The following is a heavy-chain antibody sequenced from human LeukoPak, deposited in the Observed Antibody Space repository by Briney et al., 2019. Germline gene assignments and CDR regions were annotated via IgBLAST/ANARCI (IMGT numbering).Heavy chain of an antibody. V-gene: IGHV4-30-2*01. D-gene: IGHD6-13*01. J-gene: IGHJ6*03. CDR3: ARGNVRQLEPPYYYYYYYMDV. Sequence: SETLSLTCTVSGGSISSGGYYWSWIRQPPGKGLEWIGYIYHSGSTNYNPSLKSRVTISVDRSKNQFSLKLSSVTAADTAVYYCARGNVRQLEPPYYYYYYYMDVWGKGTTVTVSS. CDR1: GGSISSGGYY. CDR2: IYHSGST.